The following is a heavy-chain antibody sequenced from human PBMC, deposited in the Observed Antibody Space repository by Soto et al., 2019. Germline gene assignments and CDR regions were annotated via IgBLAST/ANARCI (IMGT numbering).Heavy chain of an antibody. V-gene: IGHV4-39*01. Sequence: PSETLSLTCSVAGGFISSSPYYWAWIRQPPGKELEWIGSMYYSGSTYYNPSLKSRVTISVDRSKNQFSLKLSSVTAADTAVYYCARHFSVDYFDYWGQGALVTVSS. CDR2: MYYSGST. CDR3: ARHFSVDYFDY. J-gene: IGHJ4*02. CDR1: GGFISSSPYY.